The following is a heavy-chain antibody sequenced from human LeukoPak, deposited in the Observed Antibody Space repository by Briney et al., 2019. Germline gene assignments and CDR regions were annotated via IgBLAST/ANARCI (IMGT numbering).Heavy chain of an antibody. J-gene: IGHJ6*02. CDR2: ISGSGGST. CDR1: RFTFSSYV. CDR3: AKPLGYCSGGSCSYYYYGMDV. V-gene: IGHV3-23*01. Sequence: PGGSLRLSCAASRFTFSSYVMSWVRQAPGKGLEWVSAISGSGGSTYYADSVKGRFTISRDNSKNTLYLRMNSLRAEDTAVYYCAKPLGYCSGGSCSYYYYGMDVWGQGTTVTVSS. D-gene: IGHD2-15*01.